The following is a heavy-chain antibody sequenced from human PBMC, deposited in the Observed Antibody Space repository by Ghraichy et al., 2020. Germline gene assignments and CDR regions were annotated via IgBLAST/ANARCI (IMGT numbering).Heavy chain of an antibody. Sequence: SQTLSLTCTVSGGSITSSSYYWGWIRQSPGKGLEWIGSINYRGSPYYNPSLKSRVTISGDTPKNQFSLQLSSVTAADTAVYYCARAPAEWLSSNWLDPWGQGTLVTVSS. CDR2: INYRGSP. D-gene: IGHD3-3*01. V-gene: IGHV4-39*01. CDR1: GGSITSSSYY. J-gene: IGHJ5*02. CDR3: ARAPAEWLSSNWLDP.